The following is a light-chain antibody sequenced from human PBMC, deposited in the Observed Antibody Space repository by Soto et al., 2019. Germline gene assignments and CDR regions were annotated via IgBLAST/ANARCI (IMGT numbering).Light chain of an antibody. J-gene: IGKJ1*01. CDR2: GAS. V-gene: IGKV4-1*01. Sequence: DIVMTQSPDSLAVSLGERAAINCKSSQSLLYSANNKNYLAWYQQKPGQPPKLLIYGASTRESGVPDRFSGSGSGXXXPLTISSLQAEDAAVYYCQQYYNTPQTFGQGTKVEVK. CDR3: QQYYNTPQT. CDR1: QSLLYSANNKNY.